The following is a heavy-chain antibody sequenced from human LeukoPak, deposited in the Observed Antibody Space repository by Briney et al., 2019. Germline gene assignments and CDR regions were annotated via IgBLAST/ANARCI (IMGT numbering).Heavy chain of an antibody. D-gene: IGHD5-24*01. CDR1: SGSITTSSHY. J-gene: IGHJ6*02. CDR3: ARLNYRYGMDV. CDR2: IVYSGTT. Sequence: PSETLSLTCNVSSGSITTSSHYWGWIRQSPGKKLEWIGSIVYSGTTFYNPSLKSRVIISVDTSKSQFSLRLSSVTAADTALYYCARLNYRYGMDVWGQGTTVTVSS. V-gene: IGHV4-39*07.